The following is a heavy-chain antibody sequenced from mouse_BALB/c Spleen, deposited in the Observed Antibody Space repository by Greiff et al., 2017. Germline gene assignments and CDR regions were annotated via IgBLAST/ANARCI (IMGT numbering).Heavy chain of an antibody. V-gene: IGHV1-54*01. CDR3: AREGYGSSYAMDY. Sequence: VQLQQSGAELVRPGTSVKVSCKASGYAFTNYLIEWVKQRPGQGLEWIGVINPGSGGTNYNEKFKGKATLTADKSSSTAYMQLSSLTSDDSAVYYCAREGYGSSYAMDYWGQGTSVTVSS. D-gene: IGHD1-1*01. J-gene: IGHJ4*01. CDR2: INPGSGGT. CDR1: GYAFTNYL.